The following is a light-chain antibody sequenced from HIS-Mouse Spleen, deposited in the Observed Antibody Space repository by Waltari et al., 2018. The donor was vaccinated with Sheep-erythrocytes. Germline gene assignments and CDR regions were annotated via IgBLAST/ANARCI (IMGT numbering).Light chain of an antibody. J-gene: IGLJ3*02. CDR3: CSYAGSYTFWV. V-gene: IGLV2-11*01. Sequence: QSALTQPRSVSGSPGQSVTISCTGTSSDVGGYTYVSWDQHHPGKAPKLMIYDVSKRPSGVPDRFSGSKSGNTASLTISGLQAEDEADYYCCSYAGSYTFWVFGGGTRLTVL. CDR1: SSDVGGYTY. CDR2: DVS.